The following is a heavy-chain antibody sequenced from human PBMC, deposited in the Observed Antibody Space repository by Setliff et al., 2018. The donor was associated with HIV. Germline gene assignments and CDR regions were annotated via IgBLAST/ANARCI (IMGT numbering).Heavy chain of an antibody. CDR3: ARLMYSSGPGSFDY. Sequence: PGESLKISCAASGFTFSSYGMHWVRQAPGKGLEWMAVIWYDGSNKYYADSVKGRFTISRDNSKNTLYLQMNSLRAEDTAVYYCARLMYSSGPGSFDYWGKGTLVTVSS. J-gene: IGHJ4*02. D-gene: IGHD6-19*01. CDR2: IWYDGSNK. V-gene: IGHV3-33*08. CDR1: GFTFSSYG.